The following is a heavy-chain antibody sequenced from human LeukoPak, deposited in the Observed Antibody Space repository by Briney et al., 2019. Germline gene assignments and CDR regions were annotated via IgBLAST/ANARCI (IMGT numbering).Heavy chain of an antibody. V-gene: IGHV5-51*01. CDR2: IYPGDSDT. CDR1: GYSFTSYW. J-gene: IGHJ3*02. CDR3: ARRAIPYYYDXXGYSDAFDI. Sequence: GESLKISCKGSGYSFTSYWIGWVRQMPGKGLEWMGIIYPGDSDTRYSPSFQGQVTISADKSISTAYLQWSSLKASDTAMYYCARRAIPYYYDXXGYSDAFDIWGQGTMVTVSS. D-gene: IGHD3-22*01.